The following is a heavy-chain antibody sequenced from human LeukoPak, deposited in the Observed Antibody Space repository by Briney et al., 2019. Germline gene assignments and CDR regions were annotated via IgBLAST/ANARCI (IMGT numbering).Heavy chain of an antibody. CDR3: ARSLGTAVHFDY. V-gene: IGHV4-59*08. CDR1: GGPISSYY. Sequence: SETLSLTCTVSGGPISSYYWSWIRQPPGKGLEWIGYIYYSGSTNYNPSLKSRVTISVDTSKNQFSLKLSSVTAADTAVYYCARSLGTAVHFDYWGQGTLVTVSS. CDR2: IYYSGST. J-gene: IGHJ4*02. D-gene: IGHD6-19*01.